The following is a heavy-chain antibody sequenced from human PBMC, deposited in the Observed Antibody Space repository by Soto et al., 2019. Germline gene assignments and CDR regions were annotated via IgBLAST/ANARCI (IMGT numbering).Heavy chain of an antibody. Sequence: QVQLQESGPGLVKPSETLSLICTVSGDSISSSSWSWIRQPPGKGLEWIGDIYYSGSTNYNPSLESRVTISVPTSKLQFSLKLSSVTAADTAVYYCARRKSWFDPWGQGTLVIVSS. CDR2: IYYSGST. V-gene: IGHV4-59*08. CDR1: GDSISSSS. J-gene: IGHJ5*02. CDR3: ARRKSWFDP.